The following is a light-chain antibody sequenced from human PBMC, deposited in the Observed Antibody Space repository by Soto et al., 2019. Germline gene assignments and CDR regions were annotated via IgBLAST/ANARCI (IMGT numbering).Light chain of an antibody. CDR1: QSVSSSY. CDR3: QQYGSSLIT. J-gene: IGKJ5*01. V-gene: IGKV3-20*01. Sequence: EIVLTQSPGTLSLSPGARATLSGRASQSVSSSYLAWYQQKPGQAPRLLIYGASSRATGIPDRFSGSGSGTDFTLTISRLEPEDFAVYYCQQYGSSLITFGQGTRLEIK. CDR2: GAS.